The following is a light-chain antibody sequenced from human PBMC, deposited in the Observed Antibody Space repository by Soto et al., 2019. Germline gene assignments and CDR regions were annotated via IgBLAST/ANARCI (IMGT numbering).Light chain of an antibody. Sequence: AIPVTQSPSLLSASVGARVPISCRTSQGFRSALAWYPQTPRKPSRLLIYDDSTLQSGDPTRFNGRGSGKYFTFTISSPQPEYFATYYWQDYYDYPQSVGPGTKVDI. V-gene: IGKV1D-13*01. CDR1: QGFRSA. CDR2: DDS. J-gene: IGKJ3*01. CDR3: QDYYDYPQS.